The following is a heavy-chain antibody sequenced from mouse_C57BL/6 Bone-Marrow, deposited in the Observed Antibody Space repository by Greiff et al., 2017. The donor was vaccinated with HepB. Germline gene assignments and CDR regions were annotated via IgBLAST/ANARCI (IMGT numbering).Heavy chain of an antibody. CDR1: GYSITSGYY. Sequence: ESGPGLVKPSQSLSLTCSVTGYSITSGYYWNWIRQFPGNKLEWMGYISYDGSNNYNPSLKNRISITRDTSKNQFFLKLNSVTTEDTATYYCARESTMSSSYWGQGTLVTVSA. V-gene: IGHV3-6*01. CDR3: ARESTMSSSY. D-gene: IGHD2-4*01. CDR2: ISYDGSN. J-gene: IGHJ3*01.